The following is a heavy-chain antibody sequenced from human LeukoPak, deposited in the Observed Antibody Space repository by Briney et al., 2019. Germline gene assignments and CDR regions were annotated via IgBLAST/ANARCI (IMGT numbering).Heavy chain of an antibody. CDR1: GGSISSDN. J-gene: IGHJ4*02. CDR3: ARVSPTQYPSSSAGAVY. CDR2: IYYRGNT. V-gene: IGHV4-59*01. Sequence: SETLSLTCTLSGGSISSDNRSSSWQPPGKGLEWIGYIYYRGNTNYNPSLKSRVIISIDTSRNQFSLKMGSVTAADTAVYFGARVSPTQYPSSSAGAVYSGQGALVTVSS. D-gene: IGHD6-6*01.